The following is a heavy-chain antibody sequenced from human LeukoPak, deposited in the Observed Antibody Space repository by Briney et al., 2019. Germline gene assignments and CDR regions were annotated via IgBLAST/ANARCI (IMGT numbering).Heavy chain of an antibody. V-gene: IGHV4-4*07. CDR2: IYSSGST. CDR1: GGSISSYY. Sequence: SETLSLTCTVSGGSISSYYWSWIRQPAGKGLEWIGRIYSSGSTNYNPSLKSRVTMSVDTSKNQFSLQLNSVTPEDTAVYYCARAGYSGYDPVDYWGQGTLVTVSS. J-gene: IGHJ4*02. D-gene: IGHD5-12*01. CDR3: ARAGYSGYDPVDY.